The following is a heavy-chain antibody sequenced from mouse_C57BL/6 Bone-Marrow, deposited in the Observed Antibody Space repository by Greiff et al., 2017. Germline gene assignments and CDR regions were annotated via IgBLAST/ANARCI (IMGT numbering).Heavy chain of an antibody. CDR2: ISSGSSTI. D-gene: IGHD2-12*01. CDR1: GFTFSDYG. CDR3: ARGIRRYAMDY. V-gene: IGHV5-17*01. J-gene: IGHJ4*01. Sequence: EVKVEESGGGLVKPGGSLKLSCAASGFTFSDYGMHWVRQAPEKGLEWVAYISSGSSTIYYADTVKGRFTISRDNAKNTLFLQMTSLRSEDTAMYYCARGIRRYAMDYWGQGTSVTVSS.